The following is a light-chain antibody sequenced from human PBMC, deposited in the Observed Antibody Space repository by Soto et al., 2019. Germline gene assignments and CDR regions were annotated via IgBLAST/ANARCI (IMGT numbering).Light chain of an antibody. CDR3: QHGRT. CDR1: ESVSDN. V-gene: IGKV3-15*01. Sequence: EIVLTQSPGTLSLSPGERATLSCRASESVSDNYLAWYQQKPGQAPRLLIYGASTRATGIPARFSGSGSGTEFTLTISSLQSEDFAVYYCQHGRTFGQGTKVDI. CDR2: GAS. J-gene: IGKJ1*01.